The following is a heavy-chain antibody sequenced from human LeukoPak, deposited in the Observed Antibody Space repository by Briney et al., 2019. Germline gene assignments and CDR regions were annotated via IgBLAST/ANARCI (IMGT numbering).Heavy chain of an antibody. V-gene: IGHV3-23*01. J-gene: IGHJ4*02. CDR2: ISSGGGT. D-gene: IGHD6-19*01. CDR3: AKHVAAGTFDY. CDR1: GFTVSSNS. Sequence: PGGSLRLSCAASGFTVSSNSMSWVRQAPGKGLEWVSAISSGGGTYYADSVKGRFTISRDNSKNTLYLQMNSLRAEDTAVYYCAKHVAAGTFDYWGQGTLVTVSS.